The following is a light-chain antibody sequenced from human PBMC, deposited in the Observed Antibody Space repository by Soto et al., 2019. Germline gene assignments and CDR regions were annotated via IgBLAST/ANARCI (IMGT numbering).Light chain of an antibody. V-gene: IGKV3-15*01. J-gene: IGKJ4*01. CDR3: QQYNHWPPLT. CDR2: DSS. Sequence: EVVLTQSPGTLSVAPGERATLFCRASQSVRGNLAWYQQKPGQAPRLVMHDSSSRATGIPARFSGSGSGTEFALTIISVQSEDFAVYYCQQYNHWPPLTFGGGTRVEIK. CDR1: QSVRGN.